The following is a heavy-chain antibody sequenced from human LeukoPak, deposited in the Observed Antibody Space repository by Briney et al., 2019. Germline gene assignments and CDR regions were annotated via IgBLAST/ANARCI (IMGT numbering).Heavy chain of an antibody. CDR2: INHSGST. J-gene: IGHJ4*02. CDR3: ARVSLMATPDY. D-gene: IGHD5-24*01. CDR1: GGSISSYY. Sequence: SETLSLTCTVSGGSISSYYWGWIRQPPGKGLEWIGEINHSGSTNYNPSLKSRVTISVDTSKNQFSLKLSSVTAADTAVYYCARVSLMATPDYWGQGTLVTVSS. V-gene: IGHV4-34*01.